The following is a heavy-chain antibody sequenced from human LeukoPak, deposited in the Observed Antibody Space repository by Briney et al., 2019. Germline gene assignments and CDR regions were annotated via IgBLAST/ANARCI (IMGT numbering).Heavy chain of an antibody. Sequence: GGSLRLSCSVYGITLSNYGMSWVRQAPGKGLEWVEGISDSGGRTNYADSVKGRFTISRDNPKNTLYLQMNSLRAEDTAVYFCAKRGVVIRVILVGFHKEAYYFDSWGQGALVTVSS. CDR1: GITLSNYG. CDR2: ISDSGGRT. D-gene: IGHD3-22*01. CDR3: AKRGVVIRVILVGFHKEAYYFDS. J-gene: IGHJ4*02. V-gene: IGHV3-23*01.